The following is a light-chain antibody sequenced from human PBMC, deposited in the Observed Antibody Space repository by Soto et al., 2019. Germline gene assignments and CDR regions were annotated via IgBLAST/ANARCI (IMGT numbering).Light chain of an antibody. V-gene: IGKV3-15*01. CDR1: QSVGSN. J-gene: IGKJ2*01. Sequence: EIVMTQSPATLSVSPGESATLSCRASQSVGSNLAWYQQKPGQAPRVLVYGASARATGIPARFSGSESGTDFTLTISSLQSEDFGVYYCQHYNNWPPYTYGQGTKLESK. CDR3: QHYNNWPPYT. CDR2: GAS.